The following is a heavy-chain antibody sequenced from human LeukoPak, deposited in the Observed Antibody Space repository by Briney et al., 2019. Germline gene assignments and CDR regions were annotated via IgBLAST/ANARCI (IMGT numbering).Heavy chain of an antibody. CDR3: ARDGDYGVHEAYYMDV. J-gene: IGHJ6*03. CDR2: ISAYNGNT. D-gene: IGHD4-17*01. V-gene: IGHV1-18*01. Sequence: GASVKVSCKASGYTFSSYGISWVRQAPGQGLEWMGWISAYNGNTKYAQNLQGRITITKDTSTSTAYMELRSLRSDDTAVYYCARDGDYGVHEAYYMDVWGKGTTVTVSS. CDR1: GYTFSSYG.